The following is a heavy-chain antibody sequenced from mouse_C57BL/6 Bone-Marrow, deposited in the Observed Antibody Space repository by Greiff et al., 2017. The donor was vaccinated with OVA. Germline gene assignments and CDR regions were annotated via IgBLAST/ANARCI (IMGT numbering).Heavy chain of an antibody. CDR1: GYTFTNYW. V-gene: IGHV1-11*01. Sequence: VQLQQSGAELVRPGTSVKMSCKASGYTFTNYWIGWAKQRPGHGLEWIGRIYPVSGETNYNLKFMGKATFSVDRSSSTVYMVLNSLTSEDPAVYYCGRPLLEYWGQGTLVTVSA. D-gene: IGHD2-1*01. CDR2: IYPVSGET. J-gene: IGHJ3*01. CDR3: GRPLLEY.